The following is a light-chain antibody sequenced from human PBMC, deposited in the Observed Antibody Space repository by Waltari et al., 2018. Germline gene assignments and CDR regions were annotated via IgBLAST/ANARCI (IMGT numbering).Light chain of an antibody. V-gene: IGKV1-39*01. CDR3: QQSYNTPWT. Sequence: DIQMTQSPSSLSASVGDRVTISCRASQSIGNSLFWFQRRPGTAPDLLIYGASTLQSGVPSRFSGSGSWTDFSLTISGLQPGDLATYFCQQSYNTPWTFGQGTRVEIK. CDR1: QSIGNS. J-gene: IGKJ1*01. CDR2: GAS.